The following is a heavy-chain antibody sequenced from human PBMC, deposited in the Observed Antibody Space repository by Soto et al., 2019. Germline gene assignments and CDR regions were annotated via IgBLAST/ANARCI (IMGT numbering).Heavy chain of an antibody. D-gene: IGHD6-19*01. CDR2: TYYRSNWRH. CDR1: GDSVSSNTAA. Sequence: PSQTLSLTCAISGDSVSSNTAAWNWIRSSPSGDLEWLGRTYYRSNWRHDYAVSVKSRITVNPDTSKNHFSLQLNSVTPDDTAVYYCARGVAGSGFDLWGQGTLVTVSS. J-gene: IGHJ4*02. V-gene: IGHV6-1*01. CDR3: ARGVAGSGFDL.